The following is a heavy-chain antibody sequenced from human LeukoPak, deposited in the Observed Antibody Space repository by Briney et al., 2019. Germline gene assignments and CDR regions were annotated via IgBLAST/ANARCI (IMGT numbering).Heavy chain of an antibody. CDR2: ISSSSSYI. CDR3: ARDGLVATGALDY. D-gene: IGHD5-12*01. Sequence: GGSLRLSCAASGFTFSSCSMNWVRQAPGKGLEWDSSISSSSSYIYYADSVKGRFTISRDNAKNSLYLQMNSLRAEDTAVYYCARDGLVATGALDYWGQGTLVTVSS. CDR1: GFTFSSCS. V-gene: IGHV3-21*01. J-gene: IGHJ4*02.